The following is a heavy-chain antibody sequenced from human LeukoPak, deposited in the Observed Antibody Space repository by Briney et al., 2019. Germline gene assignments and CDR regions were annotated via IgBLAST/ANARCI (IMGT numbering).Heavy chain of an antibody. CDR3: ARARYVGGYDLQSPYYYYYYYMDV. J-gene: IGHJ6*03. V-gene: IGHV1-69*13. CDR1: GGTFSSYA. D-gene: IGHD5-12*01. Sequence: SVKVSCKASGGTFSSYAISWVRQAPGQGLEWMGGIIPIFGTANYAQKFQGRVTITADESTSTAYMELSSLRSEDTAVYYCARARYVGGYDLQSPYYYYYYYMDVWGKGTTVTISS. CDR2: IIPIFGTA.